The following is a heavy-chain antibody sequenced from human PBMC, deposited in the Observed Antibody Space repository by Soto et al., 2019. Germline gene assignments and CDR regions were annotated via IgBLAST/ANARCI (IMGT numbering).Heavy chain of an antibody. CDR3: AREVVVVAATLVPNWFDP. Sequence: QVQLQESGPGLVKPSQTLSLTCTVSGGSISSGDYYWSWIRQPPGKGLEWIGYIYYSGSTYYNPSLKSRVTISVDTSKNQFSLKLSSVTAADTAVYYCAREVVVVAATLVPNWFDPWGQGTLVTVSS. J-gene: IGHJ5*02. CDR2: IYYSGST. V-gene: IGHV4-30-4*01. CDR1: GGSISSGDYY. D-gene: IGHD2-15*01.